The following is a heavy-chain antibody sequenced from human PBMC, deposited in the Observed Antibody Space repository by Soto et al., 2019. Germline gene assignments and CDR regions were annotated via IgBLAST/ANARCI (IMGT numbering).Heavy chain of an antibody. V-gene: IGHV3-30*18. CDR1: GFTFSSYG. D-gene: IGHD6-6*01. CDR2: ISYDGSNK. J-gene: IGHJ4*02. Sequence: GGSLRLSCAASGFTFSSYGMHWVRQAPGKGLKWVAVISYDGSNKYYADSVKGRFTISRDNSKNTLYLQMNSLRAEDTAVYYCAKPEYSSSSVPFDYWGQGTLVTVS. CDR3: AKPEYSSSSVPFDY.